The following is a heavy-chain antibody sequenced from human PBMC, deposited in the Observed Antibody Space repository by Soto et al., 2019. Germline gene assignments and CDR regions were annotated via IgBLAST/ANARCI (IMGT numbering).Heavy chain of an antibody. Sequence: SVKVSSKASGGTFSSYAICWVRLAPGQGLEWMGGIIPIFGTANYTPRFQGRVTLTADKSTSTAYMELSSLRSQDTAVYYCARGSITXVCDYWGQGTLVTVSS. CDR2: IIPIFGTA. J-gene: IGHJ4*02. D-gene: IGHD3-10*01. V-gene: IGHV1-69*06. CDR1: GGTFSSYA. CDR3: ARGSITXVCDY.